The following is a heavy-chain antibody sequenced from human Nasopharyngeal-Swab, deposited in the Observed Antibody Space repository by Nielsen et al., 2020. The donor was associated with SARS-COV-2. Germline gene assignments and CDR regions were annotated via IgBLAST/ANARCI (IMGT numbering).Heavy chain of an antibody. CDR2: IYYSEST. CDR3: ASLKVGITIFGVVTDRLLDY. Sequence: WIRQPPGKGLEWIGYIYYSESTYYNPSLKSRVTISVDTSKNQFSLKLSSVTAADTAVYYCASLKVGITIFGVVTDRLLDYWGQGTLVTVSS. V-gene: IGHV4-30-4*01. J-gene: IGHJ4*02. D-gene: IGHD3-3*01.